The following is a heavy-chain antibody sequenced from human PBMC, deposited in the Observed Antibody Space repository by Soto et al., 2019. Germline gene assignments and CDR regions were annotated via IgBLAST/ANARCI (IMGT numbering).Heavy chain of an antibody. CDR2: IFPADSDI. V-gene: IGHV5-51*01. Sequence: GELQKDSSKAAGCIFFNNGIAWFRQMPGKGLEWMGSIFPADSDIRYNPSFQGQVTISVDKSIDTAYLQWSSLKASDTATFYCAKHNYFGSGSSFCYYISDLWGQGTTVTVSS. CDR1: GCIFFNNG. CDR3: AKHNYFGSGSSFCYYISDL. D-gene: IGHD3-10*01. J-gene: IGHJ6*02.